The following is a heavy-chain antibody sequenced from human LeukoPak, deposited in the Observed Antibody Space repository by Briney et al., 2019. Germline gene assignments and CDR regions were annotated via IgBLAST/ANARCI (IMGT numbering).Heavy chain of an antibody. CDR3: ANQEWLRFNLNAFDI. CDR2: INPSGGST. D-gene: IGHD5-12*01. J-gene: IGHJ3*02. CDR1: GYTLTSYY. Sequence: ASVKVSCKASGYTLTSYYMHWVRQAPGQGLEWMGIINPSGGSTNYAQKFQGRVTMTRDMSTRTVYMELSSLRFEDTAVYYCANQEWLRFNLNAFDIWGQGTMAIVSS. V-gene: IGHV1-46*01.